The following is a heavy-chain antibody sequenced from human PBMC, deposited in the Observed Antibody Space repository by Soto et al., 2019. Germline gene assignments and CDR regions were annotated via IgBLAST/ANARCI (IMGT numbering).Heavy chain of an antibody. CDR1: GYTFTSYD. J-gene: IGHJ4*02. CDR2: MNPNSGNT. Sequence: ASVKVSCKASGYTFTSYDINWVRQATGQGLEWMGWMNPNSGNTGYAQKFQGRVTMTRNTSISTAYMELSSLRSEDTAVYYCARGWVATTKLDYWGQGTLVTVS. V-gene: IGHV1-8*01. D-gene: IGHD5-12*01. CDR3: ARGWVATTKLDY.